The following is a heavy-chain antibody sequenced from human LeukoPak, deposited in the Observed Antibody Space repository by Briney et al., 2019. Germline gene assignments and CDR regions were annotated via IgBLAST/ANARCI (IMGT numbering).Heavy chain of an antibody. CDR3: ARRSYDSSGYHFDY. CDR2: IFPADSDT. D-gene: IGHD3-22*01. Sequence: GESLKISCQVSGYIFTHCWIGWVRQMPGKGLESMGIIFPADSDTTYSPSYQGQVTISADKSISTAYLQWSSLKASDTAMYYCARRSYDSSGYHFDYWGQGTLVTVSS. CDR1: GYIFTHCW. V-gene: IGHV5-51*01. J-gene: IGHJ4*02.